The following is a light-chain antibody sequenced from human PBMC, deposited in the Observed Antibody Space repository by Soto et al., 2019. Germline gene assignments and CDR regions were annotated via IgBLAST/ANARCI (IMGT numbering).Light chain of an antibody. J-gene: IGKJ5*01. Sequence: EIVLTQSPGTLSLSPGERATLSWRAGQSVISSYLAWYQQKPGQAPRLLIYDASNRATGIPARFSGSGSGTDFTLTISSLEPEDFAVYYCQQRSNWPHTFGQGTRLEIK. CDR1: QSVISSY. CDR3: QQRSNWPHT. CDR2: DAS. V-gene: IGKV3-11*01.